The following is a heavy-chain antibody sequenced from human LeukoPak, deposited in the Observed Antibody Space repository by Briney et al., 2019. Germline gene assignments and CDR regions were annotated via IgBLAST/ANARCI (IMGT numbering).Heavy chain of an antibody. J-gene: IGHJ5*02. V-gene: IGHV4-4*07. CDR2: IYTSGST. CDR1: GGSISSYY. D-gene: IGHD6-13*01. CDR3: ARGLKAAAGKVNWFDP. Sequence: SETLSLTCTVSGGSISSYYWSWIRQPAGKGLEWIGRIYTSGSTNYNPSLKSRVTISVDTSKNQFSLKLSSVTAADTAVYYCARGLKAAAGKVNWFDPWGQGTLVTVSS.